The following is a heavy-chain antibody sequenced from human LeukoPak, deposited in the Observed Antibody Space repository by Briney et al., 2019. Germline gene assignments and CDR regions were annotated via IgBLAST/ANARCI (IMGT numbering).Heavy chain of an antibody. D-gene: IGHD1-26*01. CDR3: ASLLSGSNQINDY. V-gene: IGHV3-7*01. J-gene: IGHJ4*02. CDR1: GFTFSSYW. Sequence: HPGGSLRLSCAASGFTFSSYWMSWVRQAPGKGLEWVANIKQDGSEKYYVDSVKGRFTISRDNAKNSLYLQMNSLRAEDTAVYYCASLLSGSNQINDYWGQGTLVTVSS. CDR2: IKQDGSEK.